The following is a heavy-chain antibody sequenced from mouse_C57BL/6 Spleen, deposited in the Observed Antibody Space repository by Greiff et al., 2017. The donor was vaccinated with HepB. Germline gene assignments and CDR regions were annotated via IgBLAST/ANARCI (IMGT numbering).Heavy chain of an antibody. J-gene: IGHJ1*03. CDR2: IYPGSGNT. CDR3: ARDLYWYFDV. V-gene: IGHV1-66*01. Sequence: VQLQESGPELVKPGASVKISCKASGYSFTSYYIHWVKQRPGQGLEWIGWIYPGSGNTKYNEKFKGKATLTADTSSSTAYMQLSSLTSEDSAVYYCARDLYWYFDVWGTGTTVTVSS. CDR1: GYSFTSYY.